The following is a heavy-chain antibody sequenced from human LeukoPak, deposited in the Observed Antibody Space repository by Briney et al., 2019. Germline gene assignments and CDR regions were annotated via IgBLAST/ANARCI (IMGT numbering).Heavy chain of an antibody. J-gene: IGHJ4*02. V-gene: IGHV4-31*03. D-gene: IGHD3-22*01. CDR2: IFYTRIT. CDR1: GWSISRDGYF. Sequence: SETLSLTCTVSGWSISRDGYFWRWIRQHQGKGLEWIAYIFYTRITYYNPSLKSRVTMSVDSSKNQFSLRLSSVTVADTAVYYCAGCKTSIGYHHDYWGQGTLVTVSS. CDR3: AGCKTSIGYHHDY.